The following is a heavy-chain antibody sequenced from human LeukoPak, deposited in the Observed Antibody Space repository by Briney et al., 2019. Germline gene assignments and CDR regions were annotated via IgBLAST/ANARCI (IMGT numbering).Heavy chain of an antibody. V-gene: IGHV3-30*18. D-gene: IGHD1-14*01. CDR2: ISYDGTDK. Sequence: PGGSLRLSCAASGFIFSTHGVHWVRQAPGKGLEWVAVISYDGTDKYYADSVKGRFTISRDNSKNTLYLQMNSLRTEDTAVYYCAKDRLGTPPIDYWGQGTLVTVSS. CDR1: GFIFSTHG. J-gene: IGHJ4*02. CDR3: AKDRLGTPPIDY.